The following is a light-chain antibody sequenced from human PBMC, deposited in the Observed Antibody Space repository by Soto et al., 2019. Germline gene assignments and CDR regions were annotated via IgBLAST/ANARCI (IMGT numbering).Light chain of an antibody. V-gene: IGKV4-1*01. CDR2: WAT. CDR3: QQYYSTPPT. CDR1: QSLLYSSTNKNY. Sequence: DIVMTQSPDFLGVSLGERATINCKSSQSLLYSSTNKNYLVWYQQKPGQPPKVLIHWATTRESGVPDRFSGSGSGTDSTLTISSLHPEDVALYYCQQYYSTPPTFGQGTRLEIK. J-gene: IGKJ5*01.